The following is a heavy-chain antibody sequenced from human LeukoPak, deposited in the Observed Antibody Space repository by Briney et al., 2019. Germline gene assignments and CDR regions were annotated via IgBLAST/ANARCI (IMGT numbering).Heavy chain of an antibody. CDR1: GFTFSTYW. J-gene: IGHJ4*02. Sequence: QTGGSLRLSCAASGFTFSTYWMTWVRQAPGKGLEWVANIKETGGERNYVDSVRGRFTISRDNAKNSLYLQMNSLRAEDTAVYYCARVQWELRGVGSYFEYWGQGALVTVSS. D-gene: IGHD1-26*01. V-gene: IGHV3-7*01. CDR3: ARVQWELRGVGSYFEY. CDR2: IKETGGER.